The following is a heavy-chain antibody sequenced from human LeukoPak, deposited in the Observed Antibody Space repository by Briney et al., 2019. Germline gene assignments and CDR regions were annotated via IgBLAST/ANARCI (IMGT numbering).Heavy chain of an antibody. J-gene: IGHJ4*02. CDR1: GYTFTDYY. CDR2: XXPNDGDT. CDR3: ARANFLYCSSSTCLFDY. D-gene: IGHD2-2*01. Sequence: ASVTVSCKASGYTFTDYYMHWVRQAPGQGFXXXXXXXPNDGDTNYAQKFQGRVTMTRDTSISTAHMEVSRLRSDDTAVYYCARANFLYCSSSTCLFDYWGQGTLVTVSS. V-gene: IGHV1-2*02.